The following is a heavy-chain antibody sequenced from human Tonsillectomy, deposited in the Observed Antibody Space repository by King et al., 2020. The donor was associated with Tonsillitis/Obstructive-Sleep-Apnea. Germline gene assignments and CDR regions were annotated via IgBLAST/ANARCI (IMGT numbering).Heavy chain of an antibody. Sequence: VQLVESVGGLVQPGGSLRLSCAASGFSFDDYAMHWVRLAPGKGLEWVSGISWNSVSIEYADSVQGRFTISRDNAKNSLYLQMNSLRPEDTALYYCAKGTPAEAEDWFDPWGQGTLVTVSS. CDR3: AKGTPAEAEDWFDP. CDR2: ISWNSVSI. J-gene: IGHJ5*02. CDR1: GFSFDDYA. V-gene: IGHV3-9*01. D-gene: IGHD6-13*01.